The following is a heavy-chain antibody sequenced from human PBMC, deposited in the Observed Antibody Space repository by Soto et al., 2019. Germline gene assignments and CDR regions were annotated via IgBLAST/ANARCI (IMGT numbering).Heavy chain of an antibody. V-gene: IGHV3-23*01. Sequence: EVQLLESGGGLVQPGGSLRLSCAASGFTFSSYAMSWVRQAPGKGLEWVSGFSTGGDGGTTYYIDSVKGRFTISRDNSKNMLFLQMNSLRGEDTAIYYCAKKVNSGPGSQYFDFWGQGTLVTVSS. D-gene: IGHD3-10*01. CDR1: GFTFSSYA. CDR3: AKKVNSGPGSQYFDF. CDR2: TGGDGGTT. J-gene: IGHJ4*02.